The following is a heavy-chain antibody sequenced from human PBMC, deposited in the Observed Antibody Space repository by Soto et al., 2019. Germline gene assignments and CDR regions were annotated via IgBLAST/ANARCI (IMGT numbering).Heavy chain of an antibody. Sequence: EVQLVESGGGLVKPGGSLRISCAASGFSFSSYTMNWVRQTPGKGLEWVSSISRSSNYIYYADSVKGRFTISRDNAKNSLDLQMISLRAEATAVYYCARVVESAMIGDVDYWGQGTLVTVSS. J-gene: IGHJ4*02. V-gene: IGHV3-21*01. CDR3: ARVVESAMIGDVDY. CDR2: ISRSSNYI. CDR1: GFSFSSYT. D-gene: IGHD5-18*01.